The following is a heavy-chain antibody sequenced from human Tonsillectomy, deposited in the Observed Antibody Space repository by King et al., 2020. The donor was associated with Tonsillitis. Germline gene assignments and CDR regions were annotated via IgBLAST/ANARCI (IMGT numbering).Heavy chain of an antibody. CDR3: AGHPSGDYSSSWAFDY. CDR2: IWYDGSNK. D-gene: IGHD6-6*01. J-gene: IGHJ4*02. V-gene: IGHV3-33*01. Sequence: VQLVESGGGVVQPGRSLRLSCAASGFTFSSYGMHWVRQAPGKGLEWVAVIWYDGSNKYYADSVKGRFTISRDNSKNTLYLQMNSLRAEDTAVYYCAGHPSGDYSSSWAFDYWGQGTLVTVSS. CDR1: GFTFSSYG.